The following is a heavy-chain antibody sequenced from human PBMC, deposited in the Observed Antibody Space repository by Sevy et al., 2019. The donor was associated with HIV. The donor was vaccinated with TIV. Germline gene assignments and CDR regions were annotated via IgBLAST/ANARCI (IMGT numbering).Heavy chain of an antibody. Sequence: KSGESLKISCKGSGYSFTSYWIGWVRQMPGKGLEWMGIIYPGDSDTRYSPSFQGQVTISADKSISTAYLQWSSLKASDTAMYYCAKSPLYSSGLFYFDYWGQGTLVTVSS. CDR2: IYPGDSDT. CDR3: AKSPLYSSGLFYFDY. D-gene: IGHD6-19*01. J-gene: IGHJ4*02. V-gene: IGHV5-51*01. CDR1: GYSFTSYW.